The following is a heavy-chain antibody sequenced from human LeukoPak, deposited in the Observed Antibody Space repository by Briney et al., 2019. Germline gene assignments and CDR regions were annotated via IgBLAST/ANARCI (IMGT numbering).Heavy chain of an antibody. CDR3: ARDRGSYYLSGDY. D-gene: IGHD1-26*01. CDR2: ISRSSSYT. Sequence: PGGSLRLSCAASGFTFSDYYMSWIRQAPGKGLEWVSYISRSSSYTNSADSVKGRFTISRDNAKNLLYLQMNSLRAEDTAVYYCARDRGSYYLSGDYWGQGTLVTVSS. CDR1: GFTFSDYY. V-gene: IGHV3-11*06. J-gene: IGHJ4*02.